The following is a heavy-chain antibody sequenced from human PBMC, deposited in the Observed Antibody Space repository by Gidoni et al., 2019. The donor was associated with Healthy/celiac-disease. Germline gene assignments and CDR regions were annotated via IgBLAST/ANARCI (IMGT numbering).Heavy chain of an antibody. CDR1: GGSISSVSYN. Sequence: QVQLQESGPGLVKPSRTLSRTCTVSGGSISSVSYNWSWIRQPAGKGLEWIGRIYTSGSTHYNPSRKSRVTISVDTSKNKFSLKLSSVTAADTAVYYCAREGAASHGSGSSAFDIWGQGTMVTVSS. CDR2: IYTSGST. J-gene: IGHJ3*02. CDR3: AREGAASHGSGSSAFDI. D-gene: IGHD3-10*01. V-gene: IGHV4-61*02.